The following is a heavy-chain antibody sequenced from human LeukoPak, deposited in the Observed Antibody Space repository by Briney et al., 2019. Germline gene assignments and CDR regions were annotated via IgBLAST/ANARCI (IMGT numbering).Heavy chain of an antibody. Sequence: SSETLSLTCTVSGGSISSYYWSWIRQTPGKGLEWIGYIYYSGSTNFNPSLKSRVTISVDTSKNQFSLKMSSVTAADTAVYFCARGGPPGYYYDYYMDVWGKGTTVTISS. V-gene: IGHV4-59*01. CDR2: IYYSGST. CDR3: ARGGPPGYYYDYYMDV. J-gene: IGHJ6*03. CDR1: GGSISSYY.